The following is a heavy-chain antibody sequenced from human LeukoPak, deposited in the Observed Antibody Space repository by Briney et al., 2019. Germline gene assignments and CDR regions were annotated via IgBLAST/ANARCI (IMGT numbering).Heavy chain of an antibody. V-gene: IGHV4-34*01. D-gene: IGHD6-6*01. J-gene: IGHJ4*02. CDR1: GGSFSGYY. CDR3: ARGRKQLVRGYFDY. Sequence: PSETLSLTCAAYGGSFSGYYWSWIRQPPGKGLEWIGEINHSGSTNYNPSLKSRVTISVDTSKNQFSLKLSSVTAADTAVYYCARGRKQLVRGYFDYWGQGALSPSPQ. CDR2: INHSGST.